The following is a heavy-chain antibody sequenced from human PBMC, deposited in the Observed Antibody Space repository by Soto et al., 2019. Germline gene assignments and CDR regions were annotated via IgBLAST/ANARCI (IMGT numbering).Heavy chain of an antibody. CDR3: ARRIAARFYYYGMDV. Sequence: PSETLSLTCAVYGGSLSGYYWSWIRQPPGKGLEWIGEINHSGSTNYNPSLKSRVTISVDTSKNQFSLKLSSVTAADTAVYYCARRIAARFYYYGMDVWGQGTTVTVSS. V-gene: IGHV4-34*01. CDR1: GGSLSGYY. D-gene: IGHD6-6*01. CDR2: INHSGST. J-gene: IGHJ6*02.